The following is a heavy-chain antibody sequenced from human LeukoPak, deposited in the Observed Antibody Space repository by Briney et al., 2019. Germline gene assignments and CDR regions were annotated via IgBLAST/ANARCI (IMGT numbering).Heavy chain of an antibody. CDR3: VSALVAGTTH. Sequence: GGSLRLSCAASGFTFSSYAMSWVRQAPGKGLEWVAVISYDGSNKYYADSVKGRFTISRDNSKNTLYLQMNSLRAEDTAVYYCVSALVAGTTHWGQGTLVTVSS. CDR2: ISYDGSNK. J-gene: IGHJ4*02. V-gene: IGHV3-30-3*01. D-gene: IGHD6-19*01. CDR1: GFTFSSYA.